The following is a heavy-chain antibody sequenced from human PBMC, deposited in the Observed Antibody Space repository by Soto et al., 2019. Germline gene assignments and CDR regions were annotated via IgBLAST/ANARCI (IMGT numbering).Heavy chain of an antibody. CDR1: GGSFSGYY. J-gene: IGHJ3*02. CDR2: INHSGST. Sequence: SETLSLTCAVYGGSFSGYYWGWIRQPPGKGLEWIGEINHSGSTNYNPSLKSRVTISVDTSKNQFSLKLSSVTAADTAVYYCAREGIAVAAYDAFDIWGQGTMVTVSS. D-gene: IGHD6-19*01. CDR3: AREGIAVAAYDAFDI. V-gene: IGHV4-34*01.